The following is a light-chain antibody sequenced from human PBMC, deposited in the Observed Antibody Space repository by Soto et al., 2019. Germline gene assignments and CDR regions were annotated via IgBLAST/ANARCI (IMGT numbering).Light chain of an antibody. Sequence: NFMLTQPHSVSESPGKTVTIYCTRSSGSIASSYVQWYQQRPGSAPTTVIYEDNQRPSGVPDRFSGSIDSSSNSASLTISELKTEDEADYYFQSYHRTGQGVFGTGTKLTVL. V-gene: IGLV6-57*04. CDR1: SGSIASSY. CDR3: QSYHRTGQGV. J-gene: IGLJ1*01. CDR2: EDN.